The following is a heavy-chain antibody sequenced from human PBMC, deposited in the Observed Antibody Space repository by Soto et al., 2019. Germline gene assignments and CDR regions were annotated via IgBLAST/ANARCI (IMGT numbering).Heavy chain of an antibody. CDR2: ISYDGSNK. J-gene: IGHJ4*02. CDR3: ARQPTSGYDLYFDY. Sequence: PGGSLRLSCAASGFTFSSYAMHWVRQAPGKGLEWVAVISYDGSNKYYADSVKGRFTISRDNSKNTLYLQMNSLRAEDTAVYYCARQPTSGYDLYFDYWGQGTLVTVSS. V-gene: IGHV3-30-3*01. CDR1: GFTFSSYA. D-gene: IGHD5-12*01.